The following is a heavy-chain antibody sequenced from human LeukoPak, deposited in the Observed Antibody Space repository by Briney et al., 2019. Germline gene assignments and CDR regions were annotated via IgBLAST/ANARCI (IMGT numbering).Heavy chain of an antibody. V-gene: IGHV3-48*01. CDR2: ISSSSSTI. CDR1: GFTFSSYG. Sequence: GGSLRLSCAASGFTFSSYGMHWVRQAPGKGLECVSCISSSSSTIYYADSVKGRFTISRDKAKNSLYLQMNALRAEDTAVYYCAREGAPYGGDAFDIWGQGTMVTVSS. CDR3: AREGAPYGGDAFDI. D-gene: IGHD4-17*01. J-gene: IGHJ3*02.